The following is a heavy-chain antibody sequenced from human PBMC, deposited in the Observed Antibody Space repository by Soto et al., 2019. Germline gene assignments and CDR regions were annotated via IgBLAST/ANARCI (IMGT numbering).Heavy chain of an antibody. D-gene: IGHD6-19*01. V-gene: IGHV1-69*06. Sequence: QGQLVQSGAEVKKPGSSVKVSCKVSGGTFSTYAISWVRQAPGKGLEWMGGIIPIFNTAKYGQKFQGRVTITADKSTSTAHMELSSLRSEDTAVYYCARQMVNSGWYYGNWFDPWGQGTLVTVSS. CDR1: GGTFSTYA. CDR2: IIPIFNTA. CDR3: ARQMVNSGWYYGNWFDP. J-gene: IGHJ5*02.